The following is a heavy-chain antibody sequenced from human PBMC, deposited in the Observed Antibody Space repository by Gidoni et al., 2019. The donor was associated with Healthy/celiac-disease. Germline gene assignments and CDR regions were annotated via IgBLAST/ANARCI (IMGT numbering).Heavy chain of an antibody. Sequence: QVQLVESGGGVVQPGRSLRLSCAASGFTFSSYAMHWVRQAPGKGLEWVAVISYDGSNKYYADSVKGRFTISRDNSKNTLYLQMNSLRAEDTAVYYCARGVLIRTVTTGYWGQGTLVTVSS. CDR2: ISYDGSNK. J-gene: IGHJ4*02. CDR1: GFTFSSYA. D-gene: IGHD4-17*01. CDR3: ARGVLIRTVTTGY. V-gene: IGHV3-30-3*01.